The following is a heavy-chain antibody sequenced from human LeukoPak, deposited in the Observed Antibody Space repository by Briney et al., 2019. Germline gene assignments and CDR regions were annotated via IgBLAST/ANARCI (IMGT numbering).Heavy chain of an antibody. CDR3: TRDKGPSADITAFDL. D-gene: IGHD2-2*01. V-gene: IGHV4-59*01. CDR1: GCYISTYY. CDR2: VYYSGST. Sequence: SETLSLTCSVSGCYISTYYWSWIRQPPGRGLEWIGYVYYSGSTNYNPALKSRVTMSVDTSKYQFSLQLRSVTPADTAVYYCTRDKGPSADITAFDLWGQGTLVTVSS. J-gene: IGHJ4*02.